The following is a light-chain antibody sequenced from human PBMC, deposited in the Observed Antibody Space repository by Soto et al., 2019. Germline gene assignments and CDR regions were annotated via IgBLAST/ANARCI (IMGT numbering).Light chain of an antibody. CDR2: GAS. CDR1: QSINSE. V-gene: IGKV3-15*01. CDR3: QQGHNWPLT. Sequence: EIVMTQSPATLSLSPGERAALSCRASQSINSELAWYQHKPCQPPRLHIYGASTRATGDPARFTGSESGSEFTRTISGLQSEDFAVYCCQQGHNWPLTFGQGTRLEI. J-gene: IGKJ2*01.